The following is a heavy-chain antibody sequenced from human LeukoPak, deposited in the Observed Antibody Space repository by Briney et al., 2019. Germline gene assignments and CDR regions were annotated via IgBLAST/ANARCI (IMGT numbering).Heavy chain of an antibody. V-gene: IGHV3-48*03. CDR3: ARADFRYYLDY. D-gene: IGHD3-3*01. CDR1: GFIFSNYE. CDR2: ISDSGSTI. J-gene: IGHJ4*02. Sequence: PGGSLRLSCAASGFIFSNYEMNWVRQAPGKGLEWVSYISDSGSTIYYADSVKGRFTISRDNAKKSLYLQMNSLRVEDTAVYYCARADFRYYLDYWGQGTLVTVSS.